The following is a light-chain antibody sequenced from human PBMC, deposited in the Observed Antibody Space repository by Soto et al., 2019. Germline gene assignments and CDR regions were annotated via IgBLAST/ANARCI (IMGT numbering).Light chain of an antibody. CDR3: SSYSGTNYHYV. Sequence: ALAQPPSASGSFGQSVTISCTGTSSDVSGYNYVSWYQQHPGKAPKLMIYEVSERPSGVPDRFSGSKSGNTASLTVSGLQADDEADYYCSSYSGTNYHYVFGTGTKVTVL. V-gene: IGLV2-8*01. CDR2: EVS. CDR1: SSDVSGYNY. J-gene: IGLJ1*01.